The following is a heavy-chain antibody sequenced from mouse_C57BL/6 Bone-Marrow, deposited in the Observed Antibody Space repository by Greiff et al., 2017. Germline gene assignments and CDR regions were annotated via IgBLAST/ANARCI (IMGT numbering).Heavy chain of an antibody. CDR1: GYTFTSYW. D-gene: IGHD1-1*01. J-gene: IGHJ4*01. V-gene: IGHV1-64*01. CDR2: IHPTSGST. CDR3: AVRAVVGYYAMDY. Sequence: QVQLQQPGAELVKPGASVKLSCKASGYTFTSYWMHWVKQRPGQGLEWIGMIHPTSGSTNYNEKFKSKATLTVDKSSSTAYMQLSSLTSEDSAVYYCAVRAVVGYYAMDYWGQGTSVTVSS.